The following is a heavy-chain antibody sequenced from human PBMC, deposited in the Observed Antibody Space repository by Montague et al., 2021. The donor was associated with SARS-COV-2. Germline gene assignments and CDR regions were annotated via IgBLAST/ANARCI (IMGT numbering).Heavy chain of an antibody. Sequence: SLRLSCAASGFTFTSYGMAWVRQAPGKGLEWVSVITVSGAGTYYAESVEGRFTISRDHSRNTLFLQMSSLRAEDTAVYYCAKRGSYFFDYWGQGTLVTVSS. J-gene: IGHJ4*02. CDR2: ITVSGAGT. V-gene: IGHV3-23*01. D-gene: IGHD1-26*01. CDR1: GFTFTSYG. CDR3: AKRGSYFFDY.